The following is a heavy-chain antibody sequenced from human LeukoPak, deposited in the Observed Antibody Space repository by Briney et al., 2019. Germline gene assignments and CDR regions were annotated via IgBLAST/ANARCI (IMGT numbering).Heavy chain of an antibody. V-gene: IGHV4-61*02. J-gene: IGHJ4*02. D-gene: IGHD3-22*01. CDR2: IYTSGST. CDR1: GGSISSGSYY. CDR3: ARNGDDSSDYYYFDY. Sequence: PSQTLSLTCTVSGGSISSGSYYWSWIRQPAGKGLEWIGRIYTSGSTNYNPSLKSRVTISVDTSKNQFSLKLNSVTAADTAVYYCARNGDDSSDYYYFDYWGQGTLVTVSS.